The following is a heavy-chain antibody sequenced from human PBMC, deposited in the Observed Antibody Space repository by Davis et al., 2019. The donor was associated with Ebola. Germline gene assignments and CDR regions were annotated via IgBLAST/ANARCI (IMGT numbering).Heavy chain of an antibody. CDR3: ARGDSYYDPTGYYAGPEAPDH. J-gene: IGHJ4*02. CDR1: GAFVSSGGYS. V-gene: IGHV4-30-4*07. D-gene: IGHD3-22*01. CDR2: YYYTRSP. Sequence: MPSETLSLTCVVSGAFVSSGGYSWIWIRQPPGTGPEWFGNYYYTRSPYYSPSLRSRVTISVDTSKNLFSLKLSSVTAADTAVYYCARGDSYYDPTGYYAGPEAPDHWGQGTLVSVSS.